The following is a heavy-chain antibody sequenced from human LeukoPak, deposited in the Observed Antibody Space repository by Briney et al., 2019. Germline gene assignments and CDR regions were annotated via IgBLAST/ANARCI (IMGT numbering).Heavy chain of an antibody. J-gene: IGHJ4*02. CDR1: GFTSDDYA. Sequence: GGSLRLSCVASGFTSDDYAMHWVRQAPGKGLEWVSLISGDGGSTYYADSVKGRFTISRDNSKNSLYLQMNSLRTEDTALYYCAKDLSGWYGGWDWGQGTLVTVSS. D-gene: IGHD6-19*01. CDR2: ISGDGGST. CDR3: AKDLSGWYGGWD. V-gene: IGHV3-43*02.